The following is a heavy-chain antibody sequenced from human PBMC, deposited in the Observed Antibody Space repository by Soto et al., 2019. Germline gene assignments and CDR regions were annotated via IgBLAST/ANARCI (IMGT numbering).Heavy chain of an antibody. J-gene: IGHJ3*02. CDR1: GFTFSSYA. V-gene: IGHV3-23*01. Sequence: GGSLRLSCAASGFTFSSYAMSWVRQAPGKGLEWVSAISGSGGSTYYADSVKGRFTISRGNSKNTLYLQMNSLRAEDTAVYYCAKSMIAARTPKDAFDIWGQGTMVTVSS. D-gene: IGHD6-6*01. CDR3: AKSMIAARTPKDAFDI. CDR2: ISGSGGST.